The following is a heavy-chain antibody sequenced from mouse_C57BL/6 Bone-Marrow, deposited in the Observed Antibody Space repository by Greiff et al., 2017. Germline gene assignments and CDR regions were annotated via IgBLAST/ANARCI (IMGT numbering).Heavy chain of an antibody. CDR1: GYTFTSYG. D-gene: IGHD2-10*01. CDR3: ALLFYYAMDY. V-gene: IGHV1-81*01. Sequence: VKLVESGAELARPGASVKLSCKASGYTFTSYGISWVKQRTGQGLEWIGEIYPRSGNTYYNEKFKGKATLTADNSSSTAYMELRSLTSEDSAVYFCALLFYYAMDYWGQGTSVTVSS. CDR2: IYPRSGNT. J-gene: IGHJ4*01.